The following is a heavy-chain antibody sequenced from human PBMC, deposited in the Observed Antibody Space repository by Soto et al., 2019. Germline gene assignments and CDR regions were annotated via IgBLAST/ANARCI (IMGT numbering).Heavy chain of an antibody. V-gene: IGHV1-18*04. CDR3: ARSCSSTSCYYYYGMDV. CDR1: GYTCTSYG. D-gene: IGHD2-2*01. J-gene: IGHJ6*02. Sequence: QVQLVQSGAEVKKPGASVKVSCKASGYTCTSYGLSWVRQAPGQGLEWMGWISAYNGNTNYAQKLQGRVTMTTDTSTSTAYMELMSLRSDDTAVYYGARSCSSTSCYYYYGMDVWGQGTTVTVSS. CDR2: ISAYNGNT.